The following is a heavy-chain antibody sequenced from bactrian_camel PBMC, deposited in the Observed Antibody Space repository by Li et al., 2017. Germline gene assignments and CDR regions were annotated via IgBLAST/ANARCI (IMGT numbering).Heavy chain of an antibody. CDR2: ITPDGGNT. Sequence: DVQLVESGGGLVQPGGSLRLSCAASGFTFSSYAMSWVRQAPGKGLEWVSAITPDGGNTFYADSVKGRFTISRDNAKNMVYLQLNSLKTEDMAMYYCARETYSRLGGPYFDHWGQGTQVTVS. J-gene: IGHJ4*01. CDR3: ARETYSRLGGPYFDH. D-gene: IGHD1*01. CDR1: GFTFSSYA. V-gene: IGHV3S40*01.